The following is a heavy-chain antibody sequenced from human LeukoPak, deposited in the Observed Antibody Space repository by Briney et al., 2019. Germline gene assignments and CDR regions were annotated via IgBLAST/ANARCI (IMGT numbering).Heavy chain of an antibody. CDR1: GYPFRNYG. CDR2: ISAYNGNT. V-gene: IGHV1-18*01. J-gene: IGHJ3*02. Sequence: ASVKVSCKASGYPFRNYGITWVRLAPGQGLEWMGWISAYNGNTNSAQKHQDRLIMTTDTSTNTALMNLTGLRSDDTAVYYCVRDLGHDYGARSPLDIWGQGTVVTVSS. D-gene: IGHD4/OR15-4a*01. CDR3: VRDLGHDYGARSPLDI.